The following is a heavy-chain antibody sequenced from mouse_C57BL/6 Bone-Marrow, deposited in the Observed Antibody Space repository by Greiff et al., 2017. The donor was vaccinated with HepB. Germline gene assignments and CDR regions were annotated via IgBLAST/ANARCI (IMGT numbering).Heavy chain of an antibody. V-gene: IGHV6-3*01. CDR1: GFTFSNYW. CDR3: TLIYYYGSSYDWYFDV. D-gene: IGHD1-1*01. Sequence: EVMLVESGGGLVQPGGSMKLSCVASGFTFSNYWMNWVRQSPEKGLEWVAQIRLKSDNYATHYAESVKGRFTISRDDSKSSVYLQMNNLRAEDTGIYYCTLIYYYGSSYDWYFDVWGTGTTVTVSS. J-gene: IGHJ1*03. CDR2: IRLKSDNYAT.